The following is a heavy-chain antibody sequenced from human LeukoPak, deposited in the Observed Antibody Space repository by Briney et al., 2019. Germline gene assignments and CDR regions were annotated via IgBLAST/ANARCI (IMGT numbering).Heavy chain of an antibody. CDR1: GFTFNNYA. CDR2: ISGGGGTT. D-gene: IGHD4-17*01. V-gene: IGHV3-23*01. Sequence: GGSLRLSCAASGFTFNNYAMNWVRQAPGKGLEWVSSISGGGGTTYYADSAKGRFTISRDNSQNTLYLQMNSLRAEDTAVYYCARDYADYVGYFFFDYWGQRTLVTVSS. J-gene: IGHJ4*02. CDR3: ARDYADYVGYFFFDY.